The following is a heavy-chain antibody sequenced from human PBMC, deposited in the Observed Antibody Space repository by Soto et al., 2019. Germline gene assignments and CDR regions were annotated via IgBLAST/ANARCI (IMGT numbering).Heavy chain of an antibody. J-gene: IGHJ3*02. CDR3: ARHVTMIVVEPDDAFDI. Sequence: PGESLKISCKGSGYSFTSYWIGWVRQMPGKGLEWMGIIYPGDSDTRYSPSFQGQVTISADKSISTTNLQWSSLKASDTAIYYFARHVTMIVVEPDDAFDIWGQGTMVTVSS. V-gene: IGHV5-51*01. CDR1: GYSFTSYW. CDR2: IYPGDSDT. D-gene: IGHD3-22*01.